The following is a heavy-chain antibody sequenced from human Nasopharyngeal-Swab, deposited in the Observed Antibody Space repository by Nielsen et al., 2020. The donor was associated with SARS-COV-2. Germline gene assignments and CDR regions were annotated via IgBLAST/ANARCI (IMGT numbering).Heavy chain of an antibody. CDR2: IYPGDSDT. CDR1: GYSFTSYW. CDR3: ARIGEGVYYYYGMDV. V-gene: IGHV5-51*01. J-gene: IGHJ6*02. Sequence: GESLKISCKGSGYSFTSYWIGWVRQMPGKGLEWMGIIYPGDSDTRHSPSFQGQVTISADKSISTAYLQWSSLKASDTAMYYCARIGEGVYYYYGMDVWGQGTTVTVSS. D-gene: IGHD3-16*01.